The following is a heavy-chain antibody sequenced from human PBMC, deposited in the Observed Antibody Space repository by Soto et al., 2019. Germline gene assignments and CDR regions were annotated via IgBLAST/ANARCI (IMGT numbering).Heavy chain of an antibody. J-gene: IGHJ4*02. Sequence: EVQLVESGGGLIQPGESLRLSCAASGFTVSISYMSWVRQAPGKGLEWVSTIYRDGSTYYADSVEGRFTISRDNSTNPLYLKMNSLRAEDTATYYCARGKGIGWYESSDYWGQGTLVTVSS. V-gene: IGHV3-53*01. CDR2: IYRDGST. D-gene: IGHD6-19*01. CDR1: GFTVSISY. CDR3: ARGKGIGWYESSDY.